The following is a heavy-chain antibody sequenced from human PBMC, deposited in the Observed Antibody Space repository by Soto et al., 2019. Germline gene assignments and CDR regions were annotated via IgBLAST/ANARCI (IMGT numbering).Heavy chain of an antibody. CDR2: IIPIFGTA. Sequence: ASVKVSCKASGGTFSSYAISWVRQAPGQGLEWMGGIIPIFGTANYAQKFQGRVTITADKSTSTAYMELSSLRSEDTAVYYCARVGRHCSSTSCYPGWYYYGMDVWGQGTTVTVS. D-gene: IGHD2-2*01. CDR3: ARVGRHCSSTSCYPGWYYYGMDV. CDR1: GGTFSSYA. V-gene: IGHV1-69*06. J-gene: IGHJ6*02.